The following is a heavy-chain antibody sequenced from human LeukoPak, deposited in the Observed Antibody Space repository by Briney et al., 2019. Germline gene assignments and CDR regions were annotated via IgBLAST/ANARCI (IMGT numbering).Heavy chain of an antibody. CDR1: GFTFSSYS. V-gene: IGHV3-48*01. J-gene: IGHJ5*02. CDR2: ISSSSSTI. CDR3: ASAGDFWSGYSNWFDP. D-gene: IGHD3-3*01. Sequence: GGSLRLSCAASGFTFSSYSMNWVRQAPGKGLEWVSYISSSSSTIYYADSVKGRFTISRDNAKNSLYLQMNSLRAEDTAVYYCASAGDFWSGYSNWFDPWGQGTLVTVSS.